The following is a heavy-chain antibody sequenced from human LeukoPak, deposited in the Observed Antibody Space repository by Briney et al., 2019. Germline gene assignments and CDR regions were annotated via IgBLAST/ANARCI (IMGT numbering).Heavy chain of an antibody. J-gene: IGHJ4*02. D-gene: IGHD6-13*01. CDR1: GYRFTSYG. CDR2: ISAHNGNT. V-gene: IGHV1-18*01. CDR3: ATLDGGSSWARNFDY. Sequence: GASVKVSCKASGYRFTSYGISWVRQAPGLGLEWMGWISAHNGNTNYAQKLQGRVTMTTDASTNTAYMELSRLRSDDTAVYYCATLDGGSSWARNFDYWGQGTLVTVSS.